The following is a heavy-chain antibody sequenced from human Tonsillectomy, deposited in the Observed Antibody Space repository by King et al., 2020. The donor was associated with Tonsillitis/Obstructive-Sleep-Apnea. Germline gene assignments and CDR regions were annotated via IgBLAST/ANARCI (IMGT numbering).Heavy chain of an antibody. CDR3: ARMEYRAGKAFLI. V-gene: IGHV4-59*01. D-gene: IGHD2/OR15-2a*01. CDR1: GGYISSYY. J-gene: IGHJ3*02. Sequence: QLQESGPGLVKPSETLSLTCTVSGGYISSYYWSWIRQPPGKGLEWIGYIYYSGSNNYNPSLKSRVTISVDTSKNQFSLKLSSMTAAETAVYYCARMEYRAGKAFLIWGQGTMVTVSS. CDR2: IYYSGSN.